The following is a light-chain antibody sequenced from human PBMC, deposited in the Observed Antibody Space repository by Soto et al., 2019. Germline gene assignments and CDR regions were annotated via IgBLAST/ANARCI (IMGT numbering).Light chain of an antibody. CDR3: QQSYSTPLT. CDR2: AAS. J-gene: IGKJ4*01. Sequence: DIQMTQSRSTLSASGGDTVTVTCRASQSVSSWLAWYQQKPGKAPKLLIYAASSLQSGVPSRFSGSGSGTDFTLTISSLQPEDVATYYCQQSYSTPLTFGGGTKVDI. CDR1: QSVSSW. V-gene: IGKV1-39*01.